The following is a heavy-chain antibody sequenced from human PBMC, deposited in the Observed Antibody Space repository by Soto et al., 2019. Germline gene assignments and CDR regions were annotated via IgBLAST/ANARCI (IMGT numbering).Heavy chain of an antibody. Sequence: QVQLVQSGAEVKKPGASVKVSCKASGYTFTGYYMHWVRQAPGQGLEWMGWINPNRGGTNYAQKFQGWVTMTRDTSISTAYMELSRLRSDDTAVYYCARVDSSGWPLYYGMDVWGQGTTVTVSS. J-gene: IGHJ6*02. V-gene: IGHV1-2*04. CDR3: ARVDSSGWPLYYGMDV. CDR2: INPNRGGT. CDR1: GYTFTGYY. D-gene: IGHD6-19*01.